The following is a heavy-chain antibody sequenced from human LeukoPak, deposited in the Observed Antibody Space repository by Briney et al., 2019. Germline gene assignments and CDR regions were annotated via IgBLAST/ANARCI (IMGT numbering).Heavy chain of an antibody. D-gene: IGHD1-1*01. CDR1: GFTFSSYG. Sequence: SGGSLRLSCVASGFTFSSYGMHWVRQAPGRGLEWVAFIRYDGSNKYYVDSMKGRFTISKDNSKNTLYLQMNSLRAEDTAVYYCAKDATGTPPPYYFDYWGQGTLVTVSS. CDR2: IRYDGSNK. CDR3: AKDATGTPPPYYFDY. V-gene: IGHV3-30*02. J-gene: IGHJ4*02.